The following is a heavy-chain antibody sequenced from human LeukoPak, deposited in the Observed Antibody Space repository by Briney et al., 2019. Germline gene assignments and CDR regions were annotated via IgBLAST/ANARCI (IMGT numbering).Heavy chain of an antibody. J-gene: IGHJ3*02. CDR2: IKQDGSEK. CDR3: ARVVGRYYDSSVGSSAFDI. D-gene: IGHD3-22*01. Sequence: PGGSLRLSCAACGFTFSSYWMSWVGQAPGKEREGVANIKQDGSEKYYLDPLKRGLTISRDNDKISLYWQQNSRRAEDTDVYYCARVVGRYYDSSVGSSAFDIWGQGTMVTVSS. CDR1: GFTFSSYW. V-gene: IGHV3-7*01.